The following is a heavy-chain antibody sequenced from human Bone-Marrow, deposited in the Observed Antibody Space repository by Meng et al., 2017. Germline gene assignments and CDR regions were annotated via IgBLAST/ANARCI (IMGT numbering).Heavy chain of an antibody. CDR2: IRSKAYGGTT. Sequence: GESLKISCAASGFTFSSYWMSWVRQAPGKGLEWVGFIRSKAYGGTTEYAASVKGRFTISRDDSKSIAYLQMNSLKTEDTAVYYCTRERWELLSGAFDYWGQGTLVTVSS. V-gene: IGHV3-49*04. CDR1: GFTFSSYW. J-gene: IGHJ4*02. D-gene: IGHD1-26*01. CDR3: TRERWELLSGAFDY.